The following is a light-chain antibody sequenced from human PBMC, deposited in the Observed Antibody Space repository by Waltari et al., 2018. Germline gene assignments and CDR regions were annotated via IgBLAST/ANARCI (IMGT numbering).Light chain of an antibody. CDR3: QQSYSTLWT. V-gene: IGKV1-39*01. J-gene: IGKJ1*01. CDR1: QNSATY. CDR2: GAS. Sequence: DVQMTQSPSSLSASVGDSITITCRAGQNSATYLNWYQHKPGTAPRLLIYGASSLQSGVPSRFSAGGSGKEFTLTISSLEPDDFATYYCQQSYSTLWTFGQGTKVEIK.